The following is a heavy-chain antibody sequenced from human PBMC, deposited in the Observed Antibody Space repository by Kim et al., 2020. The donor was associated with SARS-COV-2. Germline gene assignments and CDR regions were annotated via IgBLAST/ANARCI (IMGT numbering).Heavy chain of an antibody. V-gene: IGHV1-69*13. CDR2: IIPIFGTA. Sequence: SVKVSCKASGGTFSSYAISWVRQAPGQGLEWMGGIIPIFGTANYAQKFQGRVTITADESTSTAYMELSSLRSEDTAVYCCARGKTETTYYDILTGYYDPHPTIDYWGQGTLVTVSS. CDR1: GGTFSSYA. CDR3: ARGKTETTYYDILTGYYDPHPTIDY. J-gene: IGHJ4*02. D-gene: IGHD3-9*01.